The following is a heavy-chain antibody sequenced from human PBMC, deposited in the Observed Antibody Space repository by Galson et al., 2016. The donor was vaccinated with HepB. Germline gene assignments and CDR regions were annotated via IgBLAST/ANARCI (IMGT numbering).Heavy chain of an antibody. CDR1: GFTFSSCA. J-gene: IGHJ4*02. CDR3: ARDPLYCSGGSCIPYYFDY. Sequence: SLRLSCAASGFTFSSCAMSWVRQAPGKGLEWVSSISGDGGTTYYSDSVKGRFTISRDNSKNTLYLQMNSLRPEDTAVYFCARDPLYCSGGSCIPYYFDYWGQGTPVTVSS. CDR2: ISGDGGTT. D-gene: IGHD2-15*01. V-gene: IGHV3-23*01.